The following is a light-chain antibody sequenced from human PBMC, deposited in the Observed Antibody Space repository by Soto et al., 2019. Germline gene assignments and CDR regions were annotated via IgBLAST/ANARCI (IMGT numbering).Light chain of an antibody. CDR3: QQYINWT. CDR2: GAS. Sequence: DIVMTQSPATLSVSPGERATLSCRASQNIRSDLAWYQQKPGQAPRLLVYGASIRATGIPARFSGSGSGTDFTLTISSLQSEDLAIYYCQQYINWTFGQGTKMEIK. V-gene: IGKV3-15*01. J-gene: IGKJ1*01. CDR1: QNIRSD.